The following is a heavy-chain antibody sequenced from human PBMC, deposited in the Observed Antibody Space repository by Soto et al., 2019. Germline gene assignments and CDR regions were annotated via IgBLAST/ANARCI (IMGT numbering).Heavy chain of an antibody. J-gene: IGHJ3*02. CDR3: ARAGDSSGYSGAFDI. CDR1: GYTFTSYG. V-gene: IGHV1-18*01. CDR2: ISAYNGNT. Sequence: ASVKVSCKASGYTFTSYGISWVRQAPGQGLEWMGWISAYNGNTNYAQKLQGRVTMTTDTSTSTVYMELSSLRSEDTAVYYCARAGDSSGYSGAFDIWGQGTMVTVSS. D-gene: IGHD3-22*01.